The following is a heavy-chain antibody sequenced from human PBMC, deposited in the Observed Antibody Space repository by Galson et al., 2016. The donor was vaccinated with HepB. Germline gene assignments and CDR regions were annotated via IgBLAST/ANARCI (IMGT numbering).Heavy chain of an antibody. D-gene: IGHD1-7*01. J-gene: IGHJ3*01. CDR1: GFTFNDYA. V-gene: IGHV3-9*01. CDR2: IWWNSGHT. Sequence: SLRLSCAASGFTFNDYAMHWVRQAPGKGLEWVSGIWWNSGHTGYAASVKGRFTISRDNTKNSLYLQMNSLRPEDTALYYCAKVRTTLLDDQRKGWDSVEFLGQGTVVTVSS. CDR3: AKVRTTLLDDQRKGWDSVEF.